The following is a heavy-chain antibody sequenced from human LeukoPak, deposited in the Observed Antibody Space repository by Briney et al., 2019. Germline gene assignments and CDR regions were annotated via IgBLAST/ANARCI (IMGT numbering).Heavy chain of an antibody. D-gene: IGHD3-22*01. J-gene: IGHJ4*02. CDR3: ARQYSDSSGSHFDH. V-gene: IGHV3-7*04. Sequence: GGSLRLPCAASGFNFARHWMSWVRQAPGKGLEWVANIKEDGTEKDYVDSVKGRFTISRDNAMHSLFLQVNSLRAEDTAVYYCARQYSDSSGSHFDHWGQGTLVTVSS. CDR1: GFNFARHW. CDR2: IKEDGTEK.